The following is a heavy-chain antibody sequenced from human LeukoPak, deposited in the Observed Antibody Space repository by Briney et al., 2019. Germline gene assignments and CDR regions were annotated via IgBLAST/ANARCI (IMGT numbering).Heavy chain of an antibody. Sequence: GESLKISCKGSGYSFTSYWIGWVRQMPGKGLEWVGIIYPGDSDTRYSPSFQGQVTISADKSISTAYLQWSSLKASDTAMYYCARLWGWLDLDYYYYYYMDVWGKGTTVTVSS. D-gene: IGHD3-16*01. CDR3: ARLWGWLDLDYYYYYYMDV. CDR1: GYSFTSYW. CDR2: IYPGDSDT. J-gene: IGHJ6*03. V-gene: IGHV5-51*01.